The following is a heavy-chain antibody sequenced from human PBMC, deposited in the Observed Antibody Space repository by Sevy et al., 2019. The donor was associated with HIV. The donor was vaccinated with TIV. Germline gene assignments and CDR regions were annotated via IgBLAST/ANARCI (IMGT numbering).Heavy chain of an antibody. D-gene: IGHD4-4*01. Sequence: GGSLRLSCVVSGFTFRNYWMSWVRQAPGKGLEWVANINQNGTEINSVDSVKGRFTFSRDNTKNSVYLQMNSLRAEDTAIYYCAINSDYGMDAWGQGTTVTVSS. V-gene: IGHV3-7*01. CDR3: AINSDYGMDA. CDR2: INQNGTEI. J-gene: IGHJ6*02. CDR1: GFTFRNYW.